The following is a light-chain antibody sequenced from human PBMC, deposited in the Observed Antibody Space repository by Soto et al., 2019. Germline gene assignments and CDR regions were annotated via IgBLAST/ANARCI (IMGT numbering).Light chain of an antibody. Sequence: EIVMTQSPATLSVSPGDRATLSCRAGQSVSSNLAWYQQKPGQAPRLLIYGASTRATGIPARFSGGGSGTEFPLTISSLQSEDFAFYYCQQYNAWPLTFAQGTRLDIK. CDR3: QQYNAWPLT. J-gene: IGKJ5*01. CDR1: QSVSSN. V-gene: IGKV3-15*01. CDR2: GAS.